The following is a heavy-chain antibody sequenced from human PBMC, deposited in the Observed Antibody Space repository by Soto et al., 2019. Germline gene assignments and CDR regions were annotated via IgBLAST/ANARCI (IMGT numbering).Heavy chain of an antibody. CDR2: IYYSGST. D-gene: IGHD3-16*01. CDR1: GGSISSYY. Sequence: PWKTLSLTCTVSGGSISSYYWSWIRQPPGKGLEWIGYIYYSGSTNYNPSLKSRVTISVDTSKNQFSLKLSSVTAADTAVSYCASMGDIKDYWGQGTLVTVSS. CDR3: ASMGDIKDY. V-gene: IGHV4-59*08. J-gene: IGHJ4*01.